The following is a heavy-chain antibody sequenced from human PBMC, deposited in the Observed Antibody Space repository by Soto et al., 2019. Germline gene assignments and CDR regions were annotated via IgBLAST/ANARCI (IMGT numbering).Heavy chain of an antibody. CDR3: ARQNVVVPTAMPHNRFDP. D-gene: IGHD2-2*01. CDR2: IHYSGST. V-gene: IGHV4-39*01. Sequence: SETLSLTCTVSGDSISITSYYWGWVRQPPGKGLEWIGSIHYSGSTHYNPSLQSRVTISGDASKKQFSLKLRSVTAADTAVYYCARQNVVVPTAMPHNRFDPWGQGTLVTVSS. J-gene: IGHJ5*02. CDR1: GDSISITSYY.